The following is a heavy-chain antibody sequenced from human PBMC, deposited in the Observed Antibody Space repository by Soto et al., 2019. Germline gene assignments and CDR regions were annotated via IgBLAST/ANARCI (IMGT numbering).Heavy chain of an antibody. V-gene: IGHV4-61*01. CDR1: GRSLSSSSYY. CDR2: IYYSGST. Sequence: SETLSLTCTVSGRSLSSSSYYWGWIRQPPGKGLEWIGYIYYSGSTSYNPSLKSRVTISVDTSKNQFSLKLSSVTAADTAVYYCARVASYYYGMDVWGQGTTVTVSS. CDR3: ARVASYYYGMDV. J-gene: IGHJ6*02.